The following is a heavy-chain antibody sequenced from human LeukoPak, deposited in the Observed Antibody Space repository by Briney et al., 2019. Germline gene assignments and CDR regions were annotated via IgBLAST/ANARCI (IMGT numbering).Heavy chain of an antibody. J-gene: IGHJ4*03. D-gene: IGHD1-1*01. CDR1: GGSFSSYY. Sequence: SETLSLTCAVYGGSFSSYYWSWIRQSPGKGLEWIAEINHRGDTNYNPSVKSRVTISVDTSKNQFPLKVTSLTAAHTAVYYCARGPTISETGYFDYWGQGTLVTVSS. CDR2: INHRGDT. V-gene: IGHV4-34*01. CDR3: ARGPTISETGYFDY.